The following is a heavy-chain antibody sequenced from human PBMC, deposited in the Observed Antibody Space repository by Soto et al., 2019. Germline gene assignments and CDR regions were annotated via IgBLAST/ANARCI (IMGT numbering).Heavy chain of an antibody. CDR3: ARGPVYYDSSGYSDY. V-gene: IGHV1-46*01. CDR2: INPSGGST. J-gene: IGHJ4*02. Sequence: ASVKVSCKASGYTFTIYYMHWVRQAPGQGLEWMGIINPSGGSTSYAQKFQGRVTMTRDTSTSTVYMELSSLRSEDTAVYYCARGPVYYDSSGYSDYWGQGTLVTVSP. D-gene: IGHD3-22*01. CDR1: GYTFTIYY.